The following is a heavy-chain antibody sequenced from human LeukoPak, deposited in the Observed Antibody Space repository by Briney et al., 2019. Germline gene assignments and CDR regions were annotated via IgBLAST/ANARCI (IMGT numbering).Heavy chain of an antibody. Sequence: SVKVSCKTSGGTFSSFAISWVRQAPGQGLEWMGGVIPIFGTANYAQKFQGRVTTTTDESTSTAYMELSSLRSEDTAVYYCASPYCGGDCSPITQGAFDIWGQGTMVTVSS. D-gene: IGHD2-21*02. CDR2: VIPIFGTA. CDR1: GGTFSSFA. J-gene: IGHJ3*02. V-gene: IGHV1-69*05. CDR3: ASPYCGGDCSPITQGAFDI.